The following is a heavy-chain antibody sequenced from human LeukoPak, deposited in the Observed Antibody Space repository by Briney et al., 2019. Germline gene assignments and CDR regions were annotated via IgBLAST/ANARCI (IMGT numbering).Heavy chain of an antibody. V-gene: IGHV1-69*13. Sequence: ASVKVSCKASGGTFSSYAISWVRQAPGQGLEWMGGIIPIFGTANYAQKFQGRVTITADESTSTAYMELSSLRSEDTAVYYCAKDQHSSSWYIDWFDPWGQGTLVTVSS. D-gene: IGHD6-13*01. J-gene: IGHJ5*02. CDR2: IIPIFGTA. CDR3: AKDQHSSSWYIDWFDP. CDR1: GGTFSSYA.